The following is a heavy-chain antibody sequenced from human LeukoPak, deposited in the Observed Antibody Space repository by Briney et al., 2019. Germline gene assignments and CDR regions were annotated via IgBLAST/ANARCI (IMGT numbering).Heavy chain of an antibody. D-gene: IGHD6-19*01. CDR1: GFTFSSYA. CDR3: AEVSAAVAGTYGD. Sequence: GGSLRLSCAASGFTFSSYAMSWVRQAPGKGLEWVSAISGSGGSTYYADSVKGRFTISRDNSRNTLYLQMNGLRAEDTAVYYCAEVSAAVAGTYGDWGQGTLVTVSS. CDR2: ISGSGGST. V-gene: IGHV3-23*01. J-gene: IGHJ4*02.